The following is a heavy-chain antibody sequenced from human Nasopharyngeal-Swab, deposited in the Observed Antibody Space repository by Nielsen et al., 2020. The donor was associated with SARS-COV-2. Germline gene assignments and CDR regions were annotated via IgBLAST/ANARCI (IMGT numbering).Heavy chain of an antibody. CDR1: GFTFSNYA. J-gene: IGHJ3*02. CDR3: ATVKSGTSYDAFDI. Sequence: GESLKISCTASGFTFSNYAMTWVRQAPGKGLEWVSSIRVSGDTTYYADSVKGRFTISRDSSKNTLYLQMNSLRAEDTALYYCATVKSGTSYDAFDIWGLGTMVTVSS. D-gene: IGHD1-26*01. CDR2: IRVSGDTT. V-gene: IGHV3-23*01.